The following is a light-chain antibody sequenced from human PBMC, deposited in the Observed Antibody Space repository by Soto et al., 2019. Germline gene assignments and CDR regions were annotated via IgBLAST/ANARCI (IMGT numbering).Light chain of an antibody. CDR1: QSISSNF. V-gene: IGKV3-20*01. CDR3: QQYGGSPRT. J-gene: IGKJ1*01. Sequence: EIVLTQSPGTLSLSPGEGATLSCGASQSISSNFLAWYQQKRGQAPRLLIHGASNRATGIPDRFSGSGSGTDFTLTITRLETEDFAVYYCQQYGGSPRTFGKGTKV. CDR2: GAS.